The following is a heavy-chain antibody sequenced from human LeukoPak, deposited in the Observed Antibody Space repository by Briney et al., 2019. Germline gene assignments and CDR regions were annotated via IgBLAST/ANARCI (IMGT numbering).Heavy chain of an antibody. D-gene: IGHD5-18*01. V-gene: IGHV3-23*01. CDR3: ANQRGYSYGYNYYYYMDV. CDR2: ISGSGGST. J-gene: IGHJ6*03. Sequence: GGSLRLSCAASGFTFSRYAMSWVRQAPGKGLEWVSSISGSGGSTYYADSVKGRFTMSRDNSENTVYLQMNSLRAEDTAVYYCANQRGYSYGYNYYYYMDVWGKGTTVNVYS. CDR1: GFTFSRYA.